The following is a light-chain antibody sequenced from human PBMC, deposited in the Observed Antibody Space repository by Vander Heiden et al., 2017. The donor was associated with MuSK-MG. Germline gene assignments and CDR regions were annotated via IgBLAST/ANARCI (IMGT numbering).Light chain of an antibody. CDR2: EVY. J-gene: IGKJ4*01. V-gene: IGKV2D-29*01. Sequence: DIVLTQTPLSLPVTPGQPASISCQSSQSLLHSDGKTYLHWYLQKPGQPQQLLYYEVYNRFSGVPKMFRSGGSGADFTLKISRVEAENVGVYCCMQGKQLLTFGGGTKVEIK. CDR1: QSLLHSDGKTY. CDR3: MQGKQLLT.